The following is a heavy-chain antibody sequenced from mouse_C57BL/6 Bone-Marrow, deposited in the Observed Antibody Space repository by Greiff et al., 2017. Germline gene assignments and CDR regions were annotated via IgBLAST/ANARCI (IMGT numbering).Heavy chain of an antibody. CDR2: IYPGGGYT. J-gene: IGHJ1*03. D-gene: IGHD2-4*01. CDR3: ARYDSYWYFDV. CDR1: GYTFTNYW. Sequence: QVQLQQSGAELVRPGTSVKMSCKASGYTFTNYWIGWAKQRPGHGLEWIGDIYPGGGYTNYNEKFKGKATLTADKSSSTAYMQFSSLTSEDSAIYYCARYDSYWYFDVWGTGTTVPVSS. V-gene: IGHV1-63*01.